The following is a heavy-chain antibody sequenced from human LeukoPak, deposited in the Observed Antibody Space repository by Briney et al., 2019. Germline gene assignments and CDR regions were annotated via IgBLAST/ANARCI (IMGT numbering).Heavy chain of an antibody. CDR1: GYSFTSYW. D-gene: IGHD3-9*01. J-gene: IGHJ3*02. Sequence: GESLKISCKGSGYSFTSYWIGWVRQMPGKGREGMGIIYPGDSDTRYSPSFQGQGTISADKSISTAYLQWSSLKASDTAMYYCSRRLAYYDILTGYYAGHAFDIWGQGTMVTVSS. V-gene: IGHV5-51*01. CDR2: IYPGDSDT. CDR3: SRRLAYYDILTGYYAGHAFDI.